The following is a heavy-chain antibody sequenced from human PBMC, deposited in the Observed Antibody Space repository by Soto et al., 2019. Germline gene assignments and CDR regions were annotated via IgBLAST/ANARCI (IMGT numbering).Heavy chain of an antibody. Sequence: QVQLVESGGGVVQPGRSLRLSCAASGFSFSNSGMHWVRQAPGKGLEWVAVVSFDGTNKNYGDSVRGRFTISRDNSKNWLYLQMNSPRDEDSAVYYCASDESPHRSPSWFDPWGQGTLVTVS. D-gene: IGHD3-10*01. V-gene: IGHV3-30*13. J-gene: IGHJ5*02. CDR1: GFSFSNSG. CDR3: ASDESPHRSPSWFDP. CDR2: VSFDGTNK.